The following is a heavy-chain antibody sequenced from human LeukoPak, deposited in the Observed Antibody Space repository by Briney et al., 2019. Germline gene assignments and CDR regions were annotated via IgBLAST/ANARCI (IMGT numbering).Heavy chain of an antibody. CDR1: GGSISSSSYY. J-gene: IGHJ5*02. Sequence: SETLSLTCTVSGGSISSSSYYWGWIRQPPGKGLEWIGSIYYSGSTYYNPSLKSRVTISVDTSKNQFSLKLSSVTAADTAVYYCARGPLTMTRGFDPWGQGTLVTVSS. D-gene: IGHD4-17*01. CDR3: ARGPLTMTRGFDP. CDR2: IYYSGST. V-gene: IGHV4-39*07.